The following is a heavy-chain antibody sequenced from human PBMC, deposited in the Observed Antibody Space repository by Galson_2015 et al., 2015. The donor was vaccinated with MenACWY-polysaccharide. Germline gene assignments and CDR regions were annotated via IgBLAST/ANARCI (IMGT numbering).Heavy chain of an antibody. CDR2: INQPGSDK. Sequence: SLRLSCAASGFSFSTYWMSWVRQAPGQGLVWVSNINQPGSDKYYVDSVRGRFTISRDNAKNSVYLQMDSMRAEDTAVYYCARPSSGGSYYNDWGQGTLVTVSS. J-gene: IGHJ4*02. CDR1: GFSFSTYW. CDR3: ARPSSGGSYYND. V-gene: IGHV3-7*01. D-gene: IGHD2-15*01.